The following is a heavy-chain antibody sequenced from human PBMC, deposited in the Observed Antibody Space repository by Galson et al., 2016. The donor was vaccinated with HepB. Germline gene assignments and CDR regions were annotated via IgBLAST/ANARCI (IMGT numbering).Heavy chain of an antibody. CDR1: GFSFNTYW. V-gene: IGHV3-74*01. Sequence: SLRLSCAASGFSFNTYWMYWVRQAPGKGLVWVSRINRDGSSTSYADSVKGRITISRDNAKNTLFLQMNSVRAEDTGVYYWARELGFREGGSYGLDVWGQGTTVTVSS. D-gene: IGHD3-10*01. CDR2: INRDGSST. J-gene: IGHJ6*02. CDR3: ARELGFREGGSYGLDV.